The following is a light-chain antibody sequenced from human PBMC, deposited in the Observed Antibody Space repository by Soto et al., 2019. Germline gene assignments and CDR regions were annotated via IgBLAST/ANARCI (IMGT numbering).Light chain of an antibody. V-gene: IGKV1-5*03. Sequence: DIQMTQSPSPLSASVGDRVTITCRASQSISSWLAWYQQKPGQAPKLLIYKASTLQSGVPSRFSGSGSGTEFTLAISSLQPDDSATYYCQQYNDNWTFGQGTKV. CDR2: KAS. J-gene: IGKJ1*01. CDR3: QQYNDNWT. CDR1: QSISSW.